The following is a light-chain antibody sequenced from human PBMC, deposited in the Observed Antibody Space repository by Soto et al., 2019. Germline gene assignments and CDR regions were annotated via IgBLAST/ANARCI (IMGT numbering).Light chain of an antibody. V-gene: IGKV3-15*01. CDR3: QQYNNWPAIT. CDR1: QSVSSN. J-gene: IGKJ5*01. Sequence: EIVMTQSPATLSVSPGERATLSCRASQSVSSNLAWYQQKPGQAPRLLIYGASTRATGIPARFSGSGSGTEFTLTNSSLQAEDFAVYCRQQYNNWPAITFCQGTRLEIK. CDR2: GAS.